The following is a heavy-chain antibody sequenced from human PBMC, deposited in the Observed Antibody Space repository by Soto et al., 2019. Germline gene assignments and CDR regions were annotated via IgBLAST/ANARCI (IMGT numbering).Heavy chain of an antibody. V-gene: IGHV3-15*01. CDR3: TTDDSASSGPSLSYYYYYMDV. Sequence: GGSLRLSCAASGFTFSNAWMSWVRQAPGKGLEWVGRIKSKTDGGTTDYAAPVKGSFTISRDDSKNTLYLQMNSLKTEDTAVYYCTTDDSASSGPSLSYYYYYMDVWGKGTTVTVSS. J-gene: IGHJ6*03. CDR1: GFTFSNAW. CDR2: IKSKTDGGTT. D-gene: IGHD6-19*01.